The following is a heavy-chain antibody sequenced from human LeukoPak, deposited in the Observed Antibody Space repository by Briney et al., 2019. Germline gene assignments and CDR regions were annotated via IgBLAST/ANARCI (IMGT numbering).Heavy chain of an antibody. CDR3: ARDSARSSTSCYDY. D-gene: IGHD2-2*01. V-gene: IGHV3-48*03. CDR2: ISSSGSTI. J-gene: IGHJ4*02. Sequence: GGSLRLSCAASGFTFSSYEMNWVRQAPGKGLEWVSYISSSGSTIYYADSVKGRFTISRDNAKNSLYLQMNSLRAEDTAVYYCARDSARSSTSCYDYWGQGTLVTVSS. CDR1: GFTFSSYE.